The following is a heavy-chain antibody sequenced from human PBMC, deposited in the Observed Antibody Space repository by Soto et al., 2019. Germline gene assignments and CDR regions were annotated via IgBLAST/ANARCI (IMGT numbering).Heavy chain of an antibody. V-gene: IGHV1-69*06. CDR2: TVPWFGTT. Sequence: SVKVSCKASGGTFSSYGIFWLRQAPGQGLEWMGGTVPWFGTTNFAQRFQGRVTITADTSTTTAYMELSGLTSEDTAVYYCARENSRKFDYWGQGTLVTVSS. D-gene: IGHD1-7*01. J-gene: IGHJ4*02. CDR1: GGTFSSYG. CDR3: ARENSRKFDY.